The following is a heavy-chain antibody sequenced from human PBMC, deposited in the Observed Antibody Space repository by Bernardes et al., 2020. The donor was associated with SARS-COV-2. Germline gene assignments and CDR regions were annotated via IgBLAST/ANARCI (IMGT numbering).Heavy chain of an antibody. V-gene: IGHV3-74*01. CDR1: GFTLSSYW. D-gene: IGHD6-6*01. CDR3: SKNAKYSSSSMEV. CDR2: INTDGRTT. J-gene: IGHJ6*02. Sequence: GGSLRLSCAASGFTLSSYWMHWVRQVPGKGLIWVSRINTDGRTTTYADSVKGRFTISRDNSRNTLYLEMNSLRAEDTAVYYCSKNAKYSSSSMEVWGQGTTVTVS.